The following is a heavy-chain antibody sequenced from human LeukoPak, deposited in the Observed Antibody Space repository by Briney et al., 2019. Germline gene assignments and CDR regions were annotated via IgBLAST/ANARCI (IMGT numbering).Heavy chain of an antibody. Sequence: GGSLRLSCAASGFTFSSYAMSWVRQAPGKGLEWVSTISDSGGSTYYADSVKGRFTISRDNSKNTLYLQMNSLRAEDTAVYYCAKDQDIVVVTAIMRYWGQGTLVTVSS. J-gene: IGHJ4*02. CDR1: GFTFSSYA. CDR3: AKDQDIVVVTAIMRY. CDR2: ISDSGGST. V-gene: IGHV3-23*01. D-gene: IGHD2-21*02.